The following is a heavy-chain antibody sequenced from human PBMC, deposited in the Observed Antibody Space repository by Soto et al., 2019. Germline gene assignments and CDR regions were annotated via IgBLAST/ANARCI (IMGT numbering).Heavy chain of an antibody. Sequence: PSETLSLTCTVSGGSISSYYWSWIRQPPGKGLEWIGYIYYSGSTNYNPSLKSRVTISVDTSKNQFSLKLSSVTAADTAVYYCAREYPYYDFWSGYSRDYYYYGMDVWGQGTTVTVSS. CDR1: GGSISSYY. J-gene: IGHJ6*02. CDR2: IYYSGST. CDR3: AREYPYYDFWSGYSRDYYYYGMDV. D-gene: IGHD3-3*01. V-gene: IGHV4-59*01.